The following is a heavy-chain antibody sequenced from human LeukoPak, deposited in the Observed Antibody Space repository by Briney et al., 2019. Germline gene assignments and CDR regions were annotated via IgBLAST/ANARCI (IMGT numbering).Heavy chain of an antibody. V-gene: IGHV3-48*03. CDR1: GFPFSRYE. Sequence: GGSLRLSCAASGFPFSRYEMNWVRQAPGKRLQWVSYISSSGNKIYYAASVKGRFTISRDNAKNSLYLQIDSLRAEDTAVYYCARGQRPQYTSTWDNWFDPWGQGTQVTVSS. D-gene: IGHD2-2*01. CDR2: ISSSGNKI. J-gene: IGHJ5*02. CDR3: ARGQRPQYTSTWDNWFDP.